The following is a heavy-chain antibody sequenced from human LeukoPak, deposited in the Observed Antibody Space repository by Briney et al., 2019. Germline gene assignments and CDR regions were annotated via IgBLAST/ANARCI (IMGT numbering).Heavy chain of an antibody. D-gene: IGHD3-10*01. V-gene: IGHV1-24*01. CDR3: ATAFGSGSYGVTNWFYP. J-gene: IGHJ5*02. CDR2: FDPEDGET. CDR1: GYTLTELS. Sequence: VASVKVSCKVSGYTLTELSMHWVRQAPGKGLEWMGGFDPEDGETIYAQKFQGRVTMTEDTSTDTAYMELSSLRSEDTAVYYCATAFGSGSYGVTNWFYPWGQGTLVTVSS.